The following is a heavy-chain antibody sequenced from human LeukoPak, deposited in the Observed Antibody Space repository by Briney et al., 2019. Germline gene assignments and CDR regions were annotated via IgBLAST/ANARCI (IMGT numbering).Heavy chain of an antibody. D-gene: IGHD6-19*01. CDR2: IYYSGST. Sequence: SETLSLTCTVSGGSISSYYWSWIRQPPGKGLEWIGYIYYSGSTNYNPSLKSRVTISVDTSKNQFSLKLSSVTAADTAVYYCARRSAVAGTKYYYYYGMDVWSQGTTVTVSS. V-gene: IGHV4-59*08. J-gene: IGHJ6*02. CDR1: GGSISSYY. CDR3: ARRSAVAGTKYYYYYGMDV.